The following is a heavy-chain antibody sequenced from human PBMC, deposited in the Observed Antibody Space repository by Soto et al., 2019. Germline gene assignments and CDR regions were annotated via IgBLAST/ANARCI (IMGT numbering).Heavy chain of an antibody. CDR1: GSRFSNYV. J-gene: IGHJ4*02. CDR3: AREGRGKKAGYNGLVSLGY. V-gene: IGHV1-69*06. D-gene: IGHD2-2*02. CDR2: IIPIFNST. Sequence: QVQLVQSGAEMKTPGSSLKVSCKVSGSRFSNYVISWVRQAPGHGLEWLGRIIPIFNSTKYAQNFQGRVTITADKSMSTASLELSSLRSDDTAVYYCAREGRGKKAGYNGLVSLGYWGQGTLVTVSS.